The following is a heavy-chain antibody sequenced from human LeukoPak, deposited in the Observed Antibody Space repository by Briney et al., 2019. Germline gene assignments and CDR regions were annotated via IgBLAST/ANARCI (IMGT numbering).Heavy chain of an antibody. V-gene: IGHV4-30-2*03. J-gene: IGHJ4*02. CDR1: GGSISSGGYS. D-gene: IGHD5-24*01. CDR3: ARMTRDRDLDY. Sequence: SETLSLTCAVSGGSISSGGYSWSWIRQPPGKGLEWIGSIYYSGSTYYNPSLKSRVTISVDTSKNQFSLKLSSVTAADTAVYYCARMTRDRDLDYWGQGTLVTVSS. CDR2: IYYSGST.